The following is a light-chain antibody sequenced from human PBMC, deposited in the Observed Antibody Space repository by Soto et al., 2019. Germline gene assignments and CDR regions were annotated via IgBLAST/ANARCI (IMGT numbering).Light chain of an antibody. CDR1: QGIRND. CDR2: AAS. Sequence: AIQMTQSPSSLSASVGDRVTITCRASQGIRNDLGWYQQTQGKAPKLLIYAASSLQSGVPSRFRGSGSGTDFTLPLSRLQPEDFPTYYCLQDYNYPWTFGQGTKVDIK. V-gene: IGKV1-6*01. J-gene: IGKJ1*01. CDR3: LQDYNYPWT.